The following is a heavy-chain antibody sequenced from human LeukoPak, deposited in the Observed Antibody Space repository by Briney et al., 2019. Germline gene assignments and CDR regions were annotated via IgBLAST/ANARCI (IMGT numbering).Heavy chain of an antibody. CDR2: INSDGSHI. V-gene: IGHV3-74*01. CDR1: GFTISNYF. J-gene: IGHJ5*02. Sequence: GGSLRLSCAASGFTISNYFMHWVPEGPGKGLVWVSRINSDGSHINYAHSVKGRFTISRDNAKNTLYLQMNSLRGEDTAVYYCARHIEEAAFDPWGQGTLVTVSS. CDR3: ARHIEEAAFDP. D-gene: IGHD6-13*01.